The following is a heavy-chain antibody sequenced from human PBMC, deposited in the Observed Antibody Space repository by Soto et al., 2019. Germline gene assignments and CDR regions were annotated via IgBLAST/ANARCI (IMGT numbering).Heavy chain of an antibody. CDR2: ITHSGGT. CDR1: GGSFSDYY. V-gene: IGHV4-34*01. J-gene: IGHJ2*01. Sequence: QVQLQQWGAGLLKPSETLSLTCAVYGGSFSDYYWTWIRQPPGKGLEWIGEITHSGGTNYNPSLKGRVTISVDTSKNQFSLNLNSVNAADTAIYYCARGAYTSGWSYFWYFDLWGRGTLVTVSS. D-gene: IGHD6-19*01. CDR3: ARGAYTSGWSYFWYFDL.